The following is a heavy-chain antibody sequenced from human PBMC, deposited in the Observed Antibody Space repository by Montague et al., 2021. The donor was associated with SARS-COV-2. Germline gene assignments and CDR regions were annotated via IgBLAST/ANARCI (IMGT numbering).Heavy chain of an antibody. CDR3: ARIGCITIFGVVITPYYYGMDV. Sequence: SETLSLTCAVYGGSFSGYYWSWIRQPPGKGLEWIGEINHSGSTNYNPSLKSRVTISVDTSKNQFSLKLSSVTAADTAVYYCARIGCITIFGVVITPYYYGMDVWGQGTTVTVSS. D-gene: IGHD3-3*01. CDR2: INHSGST. J-gene: IGHJ6*02. CDR1: GGSFSGYY. V-gene: IGHV4-34*01.